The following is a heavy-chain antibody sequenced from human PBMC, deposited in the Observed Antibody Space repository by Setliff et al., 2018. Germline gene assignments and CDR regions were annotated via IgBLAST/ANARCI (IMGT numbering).Heavy chain of an antibody. D-gene: IGHD1-1*01. CDR1: GGYY. Sequence: PSETLSLTCNVSGGYYWSWIRQHPGKGLEWIGYIYYSGSTYYNPSLKSRVTISVDTAKNQFSLKLTSVTAADTAVYYCARTGTYRYFDYWGQGTRVTVSS. CDR3: ARTGTYRYFDY. CDR2: IYYSGST. V-gene: IGHV4-30-4*01. J-gene: IGHJ4*02.